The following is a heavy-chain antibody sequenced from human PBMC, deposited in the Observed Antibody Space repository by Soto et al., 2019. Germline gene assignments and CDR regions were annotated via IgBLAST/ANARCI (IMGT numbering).Heavy chain of an antibody. CDR2: ISTYNGNT. CDR3: ARVDRSSWWDVDD. J-gene: IGHJ4*02. V-gene: IGHV1-18*04. Sequence: QVQLLQSGAEVKKPGDSVKVSCRSYGYNFNCYSIRWVRQAPGQGLEWMGWISTYNGNTNNAQRFQGRVTMTTDTSTRTAYMELTNLKFDGTAVYYCARVDRSSWWDVDDWGQGTLVTASS. D-gene: IGHD6-13*01. CDR1: GYNFNCYS.